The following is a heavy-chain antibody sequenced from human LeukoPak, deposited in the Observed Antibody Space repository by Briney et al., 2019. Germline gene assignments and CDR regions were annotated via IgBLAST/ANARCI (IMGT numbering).Heavy chain of an antibody. CDR3: AKVRTKDYYGSGSFGSNWFDP. D-gene: IGHD3-10*01. V-gene: IGHV3-30*02. CDR2: IRHDGSNK. CDR1: GFTFSSYG. J-gene: IGHJ5*02. Sequence: GGSLRLSCAASGFTFSSYGMHWVRQAPGKGLEWVAFIRHDGSNKYYADSVKGRFTISRDNSKNTLYLQMNSLRAEDTAVYYCAKVRTKDYYGSGSFGSNWFDPWGQGTLVTVSS.